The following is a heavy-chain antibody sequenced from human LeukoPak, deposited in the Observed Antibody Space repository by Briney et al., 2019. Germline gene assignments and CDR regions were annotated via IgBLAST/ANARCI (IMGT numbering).Heavy chain of an antibody. CDR1: GFTFSSYW. J-gene: IGHJ4*02. CDR3: ARDRGRRRDGYNYPFDY. V-gene: IGHV3-74*01. CDR2: INSDGSST. Sequence: GRSLRLSCAASGFTFSSYWMHWVRQAPGKGLVWVSRINSDGSSTSYADSVKGRFTISRDNAKNTLYLQMNSLRAEDTAVYYCARDRGRRRDGYNYPFDYWGQGTLVTVSS. D-gene: IGHD5-24*01.